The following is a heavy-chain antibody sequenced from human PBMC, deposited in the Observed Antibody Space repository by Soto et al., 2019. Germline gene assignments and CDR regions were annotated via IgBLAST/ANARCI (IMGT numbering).Heavy chain of an antibody. D-gene: IGHD2-15*01. CDR1: GFTVSSNY. CDR3: ARSGWWQQLIFDY. V-gene: IGHV3-53*01. CDR2: IYSGGST. J-gene: IGHJ4*02. Sequence: GGSLRLSCAASGFTVSSNYMSWVRQAPGKGLEWVSVIYSGGSTYYADSVKGRFTISRDNSKNTLYLQMNSLRAEDTAVYYCARSGWWQQLIFDYWGQGTLVTVSS.